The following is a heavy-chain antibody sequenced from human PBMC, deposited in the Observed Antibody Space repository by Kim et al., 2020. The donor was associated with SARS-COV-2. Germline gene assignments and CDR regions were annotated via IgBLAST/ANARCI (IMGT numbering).Heavy chain of an antibody. CDR2: ISGSTTYT. D-gene: IGHD5-18*01. J-gene: IGHJ4*02. Sequence: GGSLRLSCAASGFTFSDYYMSWMRQAPGKGLEWISYISGSTTYTNYADSVKGRFTISRDNAKNSLDLQMNSLRADDTAVYYCAKSGYNYDHFDYWGQGTLVTVSS. V-gene: IGHV3-11*06. CDR3: AKSGYNYDHFDY. CDR1: GFTFSDYY.